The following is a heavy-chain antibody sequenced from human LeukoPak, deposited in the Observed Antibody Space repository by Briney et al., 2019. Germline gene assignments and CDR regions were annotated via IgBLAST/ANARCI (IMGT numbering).Heavy chain of an antibody. CDR2: IYSGGST. V-gene: IGHV3-53*01. CDR3: ARGRGTYYFDY. J-gene: IGHJ4*02. Sequence: GGSLRLSCAASGFTDSTNYMSWIRQAPGKGLEWVSVIYSGGSTYYADSVKGRFTISRDNSKNTLYLQMNSLRAEDTAVYYCARGRGTYYFDYWGQGTLVTVSS. CDR1: GFTDSTNY. D-gene: IGHD3-10*01.